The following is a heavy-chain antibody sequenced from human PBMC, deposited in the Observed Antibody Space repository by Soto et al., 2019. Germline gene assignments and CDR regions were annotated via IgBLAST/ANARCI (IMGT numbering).Heavy chain of an antibody. CDR1: GFSLSTSGVG. D-gene: IGHD2-15*01. J-gene: IGHJ6*02. CDR2: IYWVADK. CDR3: AYLPCSGGSCYWFSFSGMDV. V-gene: IGHV2-5*02. Sequence: QITLKESGPPLVKPTQTLTLTCTFSGFSLSTSGVGVAWIRQPPGEALEWLALIYWVADKRYRPSLESRLTITKDTSKNQVVLTMTNMDSVDTATYYCAYLPCSGGSCYWFSFSGMDVWGQGTTVTVSS.